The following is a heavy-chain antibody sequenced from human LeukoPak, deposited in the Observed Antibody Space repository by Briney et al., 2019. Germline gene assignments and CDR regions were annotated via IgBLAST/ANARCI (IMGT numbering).Heavy chain of an antibody. CDR2: ISSSSNYI. V-gene: IGHV3-21*01. CDR3: ARLTTTVTTPFDY. Sequence: GGPLRLSCAASGFTFSIYNMNWVRQAPGKGLHWVSSISSSSNYIYYADSVKGRYTISRDNAKNSLYLHMISLRAADTAVYYCARLTTTVTTPFDYWGQGTLVTVSS. D-gene: IGHD4-17*01. CDR1: GFTFSIYN. J-gene: IGHJ4*02.